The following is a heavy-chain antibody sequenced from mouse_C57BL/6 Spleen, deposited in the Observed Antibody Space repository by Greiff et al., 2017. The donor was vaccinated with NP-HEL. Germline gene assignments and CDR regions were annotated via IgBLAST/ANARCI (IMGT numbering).Heavy chain of an antibody. J-gene: IGHJ4*01. V-gene: IGHV1-55*01. Sequence: VQLQQPGAELVKPGASVKMSCKASGYTFTSYWITWVKQRPGQGLEWIGDIYPGSGSTNYNEKFKSKATLTVDTSSSTAYMQLSSLTSEDSAVYYCARGRLREYYAMDYWGQGTSVTVSS. D-gene: IGHD2-4*01. CDR2: IYPGSGST. CDR3: ARGRLREYYAMDY. CDR1: GYTFTSYW.